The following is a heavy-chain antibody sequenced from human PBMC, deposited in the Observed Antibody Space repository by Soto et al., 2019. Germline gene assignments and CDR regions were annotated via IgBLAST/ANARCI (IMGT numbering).Heavy chain of an antibody. V-gene: IGHV1-69*13. CDR3: ARGGFSGAYYGY. D-gene: IGHD1-26*01. J-gene: IGHJ4*02. Sequence: SVKVSCKASGGTFGSYPISWVRQAPRQGLEWMGGIVPIFGTGKYAQVFQDRVSITADESTSTVYMELSSLRSDDTAVYYCARGGFSGAYYGYWGQGTPVTVSS. CDR1: GGTFGSYP. CDR2: IVPIFGTG.